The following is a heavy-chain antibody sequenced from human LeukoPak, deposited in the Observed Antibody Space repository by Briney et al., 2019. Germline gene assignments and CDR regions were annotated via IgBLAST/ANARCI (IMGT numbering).Heavy chain of an antibody. D-gene: IGHD3-10*01. V-gene: IGHV3-72*01. Sequence: GGSLXLSCAVSXFXXXXXXXXXVXXXPGXXXXXVXXXXXXXXSYTTEXAASXKGRLTISRDDSKNSLYLQMNSLKTEDTAVYYCXRXXTSFRGSRSFDYWGQGTLVTVSS. CDR2: XXXXXXSYTT. CDR1: XFXXXXXX. J-gene: IGHJ4*02. CDR3: XRXXTSFRGSRSFDY.